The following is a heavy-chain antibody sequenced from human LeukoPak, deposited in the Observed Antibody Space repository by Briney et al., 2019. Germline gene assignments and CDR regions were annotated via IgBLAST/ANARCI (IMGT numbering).Heavy chain of an antibody. CDR1: GGSFSGYY. CDR2: INHSGST. V-gene: IGHV4-34*01. CDR3: ARAPYSCGWYPY. J-gene: IGHJ4*02. D-gene: IGHD6-19*01. Sequence: SETLSLTCAVYGGSFSGYYWSWIRQPPGKGLEWIGEINHSGSTNYNPSLKSRVTISVDTSKNQFSLKLSSVTAADTAVYYCARAPYSCGWYPYWGQGTLITVSS.